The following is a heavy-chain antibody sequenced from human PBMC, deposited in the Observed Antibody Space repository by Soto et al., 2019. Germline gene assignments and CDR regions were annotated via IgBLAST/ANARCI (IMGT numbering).Heavy chain of an antibody. J-gene: IGHJ4*02. CDR2: IYYSGST. Sequence: SDTLSLTCTFSGDTISSSYWTWILQPPGKGLEWIGYIYYSGSTTYNPSLKSQVTISVDTSKNQFSLKLRSVTAADTAVYYCARGRNPLGHFAFWGLGTLVIVSS. D-gene: IGHD7-27*01. CDR1: GDTISSSY. CDR3: ARGRNPLGHFAF. V-gene: IGHV4-59*07.